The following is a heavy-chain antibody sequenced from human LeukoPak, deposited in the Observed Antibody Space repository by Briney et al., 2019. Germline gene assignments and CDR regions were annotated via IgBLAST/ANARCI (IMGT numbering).Heavy chain of an antibody. J-gene: IGHJ4*01. V-gene: IGHV3-23*01. CDR1: GFTFSSYS. CDR2: LSGSGITT. D-gene: IGHD6-19*01. Sequence: GGSLRLSCAASGFTFSSYSMNWVRQAPGKGLEWVSTLSGSGITTYYADSVKGRFTISRDNSKNTLYLQMNSLRAEDTAVYYCAKGIYSSGWGYFDYWGHGTLVTVSS. CDR3: AKGIYSSGWGYFDY.